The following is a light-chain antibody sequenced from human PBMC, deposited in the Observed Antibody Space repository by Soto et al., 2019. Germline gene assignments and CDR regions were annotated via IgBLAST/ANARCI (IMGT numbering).Light chain of an antibody. CDR2: DVS. CDR3: SSYTSSSTLLYV. CDR1: SSDVGGYNY. V-gene: IGLV2-14*01. Sequence: QSALTQPASVSGSPGQSITISCTGTSSDVGGYNYVSWYQQHPGKAPKHMIYDVSNRHSGVSNRFSGSKSGNTASLTISGLQAEDEADYYCSSYTSSSTLLYVFGTGTKLAVL. J-gene: IGLJ1*01.